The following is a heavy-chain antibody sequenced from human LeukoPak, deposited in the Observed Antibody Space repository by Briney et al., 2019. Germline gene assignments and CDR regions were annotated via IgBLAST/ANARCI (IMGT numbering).Heavy chain of an antibody. Sequence: ASVKVSCKASGYTFTSYYMHWVRQAPGQGLEWMGIINPSGGSTSYAQKFQGRVTMTRDMSTSTVYMELSSLRSEDTAVYYCARDVRDYYDSSGYPEYFQHWGQGTLVTVSS. CDR3: ARDVRDYYDSSGYPEYFQH. CDR2: INPSGGST. D-gene: IGHD3-22*01. J-gene: IGHJ1*01. CDR1: GYTFTSYY. V-gene: IGHV1-46*01.